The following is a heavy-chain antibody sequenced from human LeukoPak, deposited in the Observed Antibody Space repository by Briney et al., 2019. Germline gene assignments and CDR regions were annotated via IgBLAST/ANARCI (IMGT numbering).Heavy chain of an antibody. CDR1: GFTFSSYS. CDR3: ARDMWRYCSSTSCLGFDY. CDR2: ISSSSSYI. Sequence: GGSLRLSCAASGFTFSSYSMNWVRQAPGKGLEWVSSISSSSSYIYYADSVKGRFTISRDNAKNSLYLQMNSLRAEDTAVYYCARDMWRYCSSTSCLGFDYWGQGTLVTVSS. J-gene: IGHJ4*02. D-gene: IGHD2-2*01. V-gene: IGHV3-21*01.